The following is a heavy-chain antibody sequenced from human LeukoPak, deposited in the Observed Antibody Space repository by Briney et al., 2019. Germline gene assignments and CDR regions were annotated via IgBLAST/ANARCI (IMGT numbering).Heavy chain of an antibody. CDR3: AKAPNYDFWSGYYPFDH. D-gene: IGHD3-3*01. CDR2: ISGSGGST. V-gene: IGHV3-23*01. J-gene: IGHJ4*02. Sequence: GGSLRLSCAASGFTFSSYSMSWVRQAPGKGLEWVSAISGSGGSTYYADSEKGRFTISRDNSKNTLYLRMNSLRAEDTAVYYCAKAPNYDFWSGYYPFDHWGQGTLVTVSS. CDR1: GFTFSSYS.